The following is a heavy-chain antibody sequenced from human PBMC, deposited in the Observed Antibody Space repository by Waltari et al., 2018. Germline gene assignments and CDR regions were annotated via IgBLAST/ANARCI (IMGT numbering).Heavy chain of an antibody. CDR3: TTLDY. CDR1: GFIFSSYE. V-gene: IGHV3-48*03. Sequence: EVQLVESGGGLAQPGGSVRLSCVSSGFIFSSYEMNWVRQAPGKGLELISYIGGTTHYADSVKGRFTISRDDSKNTLYLQMNSLKTEDTAVYYCTTLDYWGQGTLVTVSS. J-gene: IGHJ4*02. CDR2: IGGTT.